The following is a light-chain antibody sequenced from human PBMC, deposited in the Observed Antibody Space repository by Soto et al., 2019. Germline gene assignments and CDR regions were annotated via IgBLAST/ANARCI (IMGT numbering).Light chain of an antibody. CDR3: QQYGSSPLIT. Sequence: EIVLTQSPGTLSLSPGERATLSCRASQSVSSSYLAWYQQKPGQAPRLLIYGASSRATGIPDRFSGSGSGKSFPLTNRRLEPEDFAVYYCQQYGSSPLITFGQGTRLEIK. CDR1: QSVSSSY. V-gene: IGKV3-20*01. J-gene: IGKJ5*01. CDR2: GAS.